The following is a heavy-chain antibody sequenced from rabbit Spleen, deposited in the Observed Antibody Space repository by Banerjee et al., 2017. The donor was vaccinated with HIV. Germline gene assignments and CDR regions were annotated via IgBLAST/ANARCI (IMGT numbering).Heavy chain of an antibody. CDR2: INAITGKA. V-gene: IGHV1S45*01. Sequence: QEQVEESGGGLVKPGGTLTLTCTASGFDFSGAFDMCWVRQVPGKGLEWIACINAITGKAVYASWAKGRFTFSKTSSTTVTLQMTSLTAADTATYFCARDRYGGSLSMAYTGMDLWGPGTLVTV. CDR3: ARDRYGGSLSMAYTGMDL. J-gene: IGHJ6*01. D-gene: IGHD4-2*01. CDR1: GFDFSGAFD.